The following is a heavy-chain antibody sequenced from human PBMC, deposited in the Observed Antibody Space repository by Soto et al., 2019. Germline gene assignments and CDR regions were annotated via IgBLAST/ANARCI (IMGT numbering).Heavy chain of an antibody. J-gene: IGHJ3*02. D-gene: IGHD1-1*01. CDR3: ARDLTGTGYDAFDI. Sequence: PSETLSLTCTVAGASVTSHYWSWIRQPPGKGLEHIGSIHYSGSITYNPSLESRVTISVDTSNNQFSLRLTSVTAADTAVYYCARDLTGTGYDAFDIWGQGTTVTVSS. V-gene: IGHV4-59*02. CDR1: GASVTSHY. CDR2: IHYSGSI.